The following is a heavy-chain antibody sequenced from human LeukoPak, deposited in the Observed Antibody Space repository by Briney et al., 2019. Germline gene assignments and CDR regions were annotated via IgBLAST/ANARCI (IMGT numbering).Heavy chain of an antibody. J-gene: IGHJ3*02. D-gene: IGHD4-17*01. V-gene: IGHV3-74*01. CDR1: GFTFSSYW. Sequence: PGGSLRLSCAASGFTFSSYWMHWVRQAPGRGLVWVSRINSDGSSTSYADSVKGRFTISRDNAKNTLYLQMNSLRAEDTAVYYCARGQVTAVTGLASFDIWGQGTMVTVSS. CDR3: ARGQVTAVTGLASFDI. CDR2: INSDGSST.